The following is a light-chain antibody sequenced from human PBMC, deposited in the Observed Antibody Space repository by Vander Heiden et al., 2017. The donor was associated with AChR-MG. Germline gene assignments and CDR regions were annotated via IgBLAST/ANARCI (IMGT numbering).Light chain of an antibody. CDR3: HHEGSSPPM. Sequence: EIVLMQSPGTLSLAPGERATLSCRASQGVSSSSLAWFQQKPGQAPRLLIYGASSRAAGIPDRFSGSGSGTDFTLTISRLEPEDFAVYYCHHEGSSPPMFGQGTKVEIK. CDR1: QGVSSSS. CDR2: GAS. V-gene: IGKV3-20*01. J-gene: IGKJ1*01.